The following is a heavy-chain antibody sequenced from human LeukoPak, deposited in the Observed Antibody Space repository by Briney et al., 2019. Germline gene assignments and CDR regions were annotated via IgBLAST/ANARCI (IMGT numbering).Heavy chain of an antibody. CDR1: GYTFTSYA. CDR2: INAGNGNT. D-gene: IGHD3-10*01. Sequence: GASVKVSCKASGYTFTSYAMHWVRQARGQRLEWMGWINAGNGNTKYSQKFQGRVTITRDTSASTAYMELSSLRSEDTAVYYCARQTYYYGSGSYQIDYWGQGTLVTVSS. V-gene: IGHV1-3*01. J-gene: IGHJ4*02. CDR3: ARQTYYYGSGSYQIDY.